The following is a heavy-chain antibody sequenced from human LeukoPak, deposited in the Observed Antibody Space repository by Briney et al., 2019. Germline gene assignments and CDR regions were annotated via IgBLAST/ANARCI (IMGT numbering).Heavy chain of an antibody. CDR1: GYSISSGDY. J-gene: IGHJ6*03. Sequence: SETLSLTCAVSGYSISSGDYWGWIRQPPGKGLEWIGNIYHSGSTFYNPSLKSRVTISVHTSKNQFSLKLSSVTAADTAVYYCARITGSYYYYMDVWGKGTTVTVSS. V-gene: IGHV4-38-2*01. CDR3: ARITGSYYYYMDV. CDR2: IYHSGST. D-gene: IGHD3-10*01.